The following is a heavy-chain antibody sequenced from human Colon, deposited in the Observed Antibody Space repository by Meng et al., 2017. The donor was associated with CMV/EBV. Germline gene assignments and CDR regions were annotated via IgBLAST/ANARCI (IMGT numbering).Heavy chain of an antibody. Sequence: QEKLQQWGAGLFKPSELLSLTCTVYGGSFSNYFWTWIRQPPGKGLEWIGEIYHSQLNYNPSLKSRVTISRDTSKNQFSLKLSSVTAADTAVYYCATGSSQAWELLHYWGQGTLVTVSS. J-gene: IGHJ4*02. CDR1: GGSFSNYF. D-gene: IGHD1-26*01. CDR3: ATGSSQAWELLHY. CDR2: IYHSQL. V-gene: IGHV4-34*02.